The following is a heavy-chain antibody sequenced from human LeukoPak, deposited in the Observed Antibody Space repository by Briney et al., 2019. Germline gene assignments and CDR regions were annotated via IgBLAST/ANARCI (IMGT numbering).Heavy chain of an antibody. Sequence: SETLSLTCTVSGGSISSYYWSWIRQPPGKGLEWIGYMYYSGSTNYNPSLKSRVTISVDTSKNQFSLKLSSVTAADTAVYYCSSHGSGWYGGPFDIWGQGTMVTVSS. CDR2: MYYSGST. D-gene: IGHD6-19*01. V-gene: IGHV4-59*01. J-gene: IGHJ3*02. CDR1: GGSISSYY. CDR3: SSHGSGWYGGPFDI.